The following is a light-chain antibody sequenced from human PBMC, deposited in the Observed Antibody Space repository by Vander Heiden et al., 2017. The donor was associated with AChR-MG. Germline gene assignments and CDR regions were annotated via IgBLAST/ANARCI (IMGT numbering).Light chain of an antibody. J-gene: IGLJ2*01. Sequence: SSELTQDPAVSVALGQTVRITCQGDSLRSNYASWYQHKKRQATNSVIYGNNNRPSGSPDRVSGSSSGDTASLTITGAQAEEEADFYCNYRESWGSQLVLFGGGTKLTVL. CDR2: GNN. CDR1: SLRSNY. CDR3: NYRESWGSQLVL. V-gene: IGLV3-19*01.